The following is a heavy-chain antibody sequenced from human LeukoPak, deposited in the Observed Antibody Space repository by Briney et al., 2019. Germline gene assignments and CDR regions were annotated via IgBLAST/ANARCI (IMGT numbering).Heavy chain of an antibody. CDR1: GGTFSSYA. J-gene: IGHJ4*02. CDR2: IIPILGIA. V-gene: IGHV1-69*04. D-gene: IGHD6-13*01. CDR3: TRDVAAAGAFFDY. Sequence: SVKVSCKASGGTFSSYAISWVRQAPGQGLEWMGRIIPILGIANYAQKFQGRVTITADKSTSTAYMEQSSLRSEDTAVYYCTRDVAAAGAFFDYWGQGTLVTVSS.